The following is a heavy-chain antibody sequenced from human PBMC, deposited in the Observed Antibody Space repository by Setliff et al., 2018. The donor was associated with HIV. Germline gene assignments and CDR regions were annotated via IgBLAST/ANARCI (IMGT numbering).Heavy chain of an antibody. V-gene: IGHV3-23*01. J-gene: IGHJ3*02. CDR1: GFTFSSYV. Sequence: GESLRLSCAASGFTFSSYVMSWVRQAPGKGLEWVSAISGSGDSTYYADPVKCRFTISRDNSKNTLYLQMNSLRADDTAVYYCAKDRSPGYSSGWYRDAFDIWGQGTMVTV. D-gene: IGHD6-19*01. CDR2: ISGSGDST. CDR3: AKDRSPGYSSGWYRDAFDI.